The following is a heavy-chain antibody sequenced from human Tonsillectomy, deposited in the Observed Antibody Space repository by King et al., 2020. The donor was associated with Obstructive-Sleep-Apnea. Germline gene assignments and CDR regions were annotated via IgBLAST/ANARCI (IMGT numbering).Heavy chain of an antibody. CDR1: GFTLSDYY. CDR2: VSSSGNTI. D-gene: IGHD2-15*01. Sequence: VQLVESGGGLVKPGGSLRLSCAASGFTLSDYYMTWIRQAPGRGLEWVSHVSSSGNTIYYADSVKGRFTISRDNAKNSLYLQMNSLRAEDTAVYYCAGVGDCSGGTCFPYYFDYWGQGTLVTVSS. V-gene: IGHV3-11*01. CDR3: AGVGDCSGGTCFPYYFDY. J-gene: IGHJ4*02.